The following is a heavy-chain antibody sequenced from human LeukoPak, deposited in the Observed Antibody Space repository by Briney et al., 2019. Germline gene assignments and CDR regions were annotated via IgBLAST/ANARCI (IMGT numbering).Heavy chain of an antibody. V-gene: IGHV4-31*03. CDR3: ASAVGYCSGGSCYYYYGMDV. CDR2: IYYSGST. J-gene: IGHJ6*02. CDR1: GASISSGGYY. D-gene: IGHD2-15*01. Sequence: SETLSLTCTVSGASISSGGYYWSWIRQQPGKGLEGIGYIYYSGSTYYNPSLKRRVTISVDTSKNQFSLKLSSVTAADTAVYYCASAVGYCSGGSCYYYYGMDVWGQGTTVTVSS.